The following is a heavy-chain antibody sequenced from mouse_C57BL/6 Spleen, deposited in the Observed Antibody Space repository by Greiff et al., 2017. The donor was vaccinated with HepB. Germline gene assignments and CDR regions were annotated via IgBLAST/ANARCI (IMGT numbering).Heavy chain of an antibody. CDR1: GYTFTGYW. CDR2: ILPGSGST. J-gene: IGHJ3*01. D-gene: IGHD3-2*02. Sequence: QVQLQQSGAELMKPGASVKLSCKATGYTFTGYWIEWVKQRPGHGLEWIGEILPGSGSTNYNEKFKGKATFTADTSSNTAYMQLSSLTTEDSAIYYCAISGTWTAQAAWFAYWGQGTLVTVSA. V-gene: IGHV1-9*01. CDR3: AISGTWTAQAAWFAY.